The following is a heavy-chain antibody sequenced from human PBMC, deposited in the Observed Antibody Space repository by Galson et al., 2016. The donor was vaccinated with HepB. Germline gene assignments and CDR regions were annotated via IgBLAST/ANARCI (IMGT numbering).Heavy chain of an antibody. CDR1: GYTFSDYF. J-gene: IGHJ3*02. V-gene: IGHV1-2*02. Sequence: SVKVSCKASGYTFSDYFLHWVRQAPGQGLEWMGWINPISGGTDLPQKFQGGVTMTRDTSISTAYMELSRLTFDDTAVYYCARGILLGSDAFDIWGQGTMVTVSS. CDR2: INPISGGT. CDR3: ARGILLGSDAFDI. D-gene: IGHD1-26*01.